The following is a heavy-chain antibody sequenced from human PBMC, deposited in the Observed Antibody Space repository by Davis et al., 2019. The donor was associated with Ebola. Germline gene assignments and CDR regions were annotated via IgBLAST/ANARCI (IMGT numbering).Heavy chain of an antibody. D-gene: IGHD5-12*01. J-gene: IGHJ4*02. V-gene: IGHV3-7*03. Sequence: GESLKISCAASGFTFSSYAMSWVRQAPGKGLEWVANIKQDGSNKYYADSVTGRFTISRDNSKNTLYLQMNSLRAEDTAVYYCARHSGYDLVEDPFDYWGQGTLVTVSS. CDR3: ARHSGYDLVEDPFDY. CDR2: IKQDGSNK. CDR1: GFTFSSYA.